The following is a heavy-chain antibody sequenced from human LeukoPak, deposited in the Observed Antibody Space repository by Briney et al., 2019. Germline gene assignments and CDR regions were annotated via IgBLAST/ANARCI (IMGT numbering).Heavy chain of an antibody. D-gene: IGHD3-3*01. J-gene: IGHJ4*02. CDR3: ARETDSTIFGVVTFDY. CDR2: IYTSGST. V-gene: IGHV4-61*02. Sequence: SETLSLTCTVSGGSISSGSYYWSWIRQPAGKGLEWIGRIYTSGSTNYNPSLKSRVTISVDTSKNQFSLKLSSVTAADTAVYYCARETDSTIFGVVTFDYWGQGTLVTVSS. CDR1: GGSISSGSYY.